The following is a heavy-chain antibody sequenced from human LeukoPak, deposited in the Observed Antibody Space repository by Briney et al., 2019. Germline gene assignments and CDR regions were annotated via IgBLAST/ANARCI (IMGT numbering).Heavy chain of an antibody. J-gene: IGHJ3*02. Sequence: VASVKVSCKVSGYTLTELSMHWVRQAPGKGLEWMGGFDPEDGETIYAQKFQGRVTMTEDTSTDTAYMELSSLRSEDTAVYYCASRLRSYYDSSGYQDDAFDIWGQGTMVTVSS. CDR1: GYTLTELS. V-gene: IGHV1-24*01. D-gene: IGHD3-22*01. CDR2: FDPEDGET. CDR3: ASRLRSYYDSSGYQDDAFDI.